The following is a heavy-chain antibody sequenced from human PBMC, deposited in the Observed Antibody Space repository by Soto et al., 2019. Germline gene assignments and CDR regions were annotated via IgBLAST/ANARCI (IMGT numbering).Heavy chain of an antibody. D-gene: IGHD4-4*01. V-gene: IGHV3-23*01. CDR3: AKGHSDYQDDYNYYGMDV. CDR2: STGAGGST. J-gene: IGHJ6*02. Sequence: GGSLRLSCAASGFPFSSYAISWVRQAPGKGLEWVAASTGAGGSTYKVDSEKGRFTISRDNSKKTVYLQLDGLRAEDTAIYYCAKGHSDYQDDYNYYGMDVWGQGTTVTVSS. CDR1: GFPFSSYA.